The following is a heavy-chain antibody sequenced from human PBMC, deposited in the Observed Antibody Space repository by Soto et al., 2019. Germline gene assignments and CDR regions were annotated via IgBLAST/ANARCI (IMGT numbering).Heavy chain of an antibody. J-gene: IGHJ5*02. CDR2: ISGSGGST. CDR3: AKDSMYGDYVRCFDP. V-gene: IGHV3-23*01. CDR1: GFTFSNYA. D-gene: IGHD4-17*01. Sequence: EVQLLESGGGLVQPGGSLSLSCAASGFTFSNYAMSWVRQAPGKGLEWVSTISGSGGSTYYADSMKGRFTISRDNSKDTLSLQINSLRAEDTAVYYCAKDSMYGDYVRCFDPWGQGTLVTVSS.